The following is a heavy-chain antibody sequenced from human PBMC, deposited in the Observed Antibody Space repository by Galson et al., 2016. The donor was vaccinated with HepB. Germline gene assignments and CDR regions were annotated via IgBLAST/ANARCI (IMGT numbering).Heavy chain of an antibody. D-gene: IGHD2-2*01. J-gene: IGHJ4*02. V-gene: IGHV3-23*01. Sequence: SLRLSCAASGFTFSIYATSWVRQAPGKGLEWVSAISGSGGTTYYADSVRGRFTISRDNFKNTVDLQMSSLRPDDTAVYYCAKEDFCSRTGCPAGYWGQGNLVTVSS. CDR2: ISGSGGTT. CDR3: AKEDFCSRTGCPAGY. CDR1: GFTFSIYA.